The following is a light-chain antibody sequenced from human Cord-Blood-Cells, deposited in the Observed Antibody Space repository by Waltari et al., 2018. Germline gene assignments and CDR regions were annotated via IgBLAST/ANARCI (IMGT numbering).Light chain of an antibody. CDR1: SRDVGGYNY. CDR3: CSYAGSYTV. V-gene: IGLV2-11*01. Sequence: QSALTQPRSVSGSPGQSVTISCTGTSRDVGGYNYVPWYQQHPGKAPKLMIYDVSKRPSGVPDRFSGSKSGNTASLTISGLQAEDEADYYCCSYAGSYTVFGGGTKLTVL. CDR2: DVS. J-gene: IGLJ2*01.